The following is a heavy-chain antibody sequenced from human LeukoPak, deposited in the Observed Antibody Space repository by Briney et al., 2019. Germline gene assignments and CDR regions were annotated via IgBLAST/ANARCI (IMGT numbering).Heavy chain of an antibody. CDR2: INSDGSST. CDR1: GFTFSSYW. J-gene: IGHJ4*02. Sequence: PGGSLRLSCLASGFTFSSYWMHWVRQAPGKGLVWVSRINSDGSSTNYADSVKGRFTISRDNSKNTLYLQMNSLRAEDTAVYYCAKEGLSIAVAGPLDYWGQGTLVTVSS. CDR3: AKEGLSIAVAGPLDY. V-gene: IGHV3-74*01. D-gene: IGHD6-19*01.